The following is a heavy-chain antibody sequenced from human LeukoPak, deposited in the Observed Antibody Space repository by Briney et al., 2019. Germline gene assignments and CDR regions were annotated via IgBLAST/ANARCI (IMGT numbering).Heavy chain of an antibody. J-gene: IGHJ5*02. Sequence: ASVKVSCKASGYTFTSYDINWVRQATGQGLEWMGWMNPNSGNTGYAQKFQGRVTMTRNTSISTAYMELSSLRSEDTAVYYCARVDKDIAVAVDPWGQGTLVTVSS. CDR3: ARVDKDIAVAVDP. D-gene: IGHD6-19*01. CDR1: GYTFTSYD. V-gene: IGHV1-8*01. CDR2: MNPNSGNT.